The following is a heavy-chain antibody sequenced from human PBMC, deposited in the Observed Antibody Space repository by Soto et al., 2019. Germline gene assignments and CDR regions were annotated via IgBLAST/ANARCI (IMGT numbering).Heavy chain of an antibody. J-gene: IGHJ4*02. CDR1: GGTFSSYT. CDR2: ISAYNGNT. V-gene: IGHV1-18*01. Sequence: ASVKVSCKASGGTFSSYTISWVRQAPGQGLEWMGWISAYNGNTKYAQKLQGRVTLTTDTSTSTAYMELRSLRSDDTAVYYCARESPPADHWGQGTLVTVSS. CDR3: ARESPPADH.